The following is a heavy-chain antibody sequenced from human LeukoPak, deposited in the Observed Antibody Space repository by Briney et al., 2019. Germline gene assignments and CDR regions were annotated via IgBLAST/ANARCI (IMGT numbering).Heavy chain of an antibody. V-gene: IGHV4-59*01. Sequence: SETLSLTCTVSDGSISNYYWSWIRQSPGKGLEWIGYIFYSGSTKYNSSLKSRVTISVDTSKNQFSLKLSSVTAADTAVYYCARDLSGGAAIDYWGQGTLVTVSS. J-gene: IGHJ4*02. CDR3: ARDLSGGAAIDY. D-gene: IGHD1-26*01. CDR1: DGSISNYY. CDR2: IFYSGST.